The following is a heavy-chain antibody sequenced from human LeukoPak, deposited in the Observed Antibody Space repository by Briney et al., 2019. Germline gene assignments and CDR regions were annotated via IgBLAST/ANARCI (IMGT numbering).Heavy chain of an antibody. V-gene: IGHV3-7*01. Sequence: GGSLRLSCAASGFTFSNYWMSWVRQAPGKGLEWAANIKQDGSEKYYVDSVKGRFTISRDNAKNSLYLQMNSLRAEDTAVYYCAREAYCSSTSCQGYYFDFWGQGTLVTVSS. J-gene: IGHJ4*02. CDR1: GFTFSNYW. CDR3: AREAYCSSTSCQGYYFDF. D-gene: IGHD2-2*01. CDR2: IKQDGSEK.